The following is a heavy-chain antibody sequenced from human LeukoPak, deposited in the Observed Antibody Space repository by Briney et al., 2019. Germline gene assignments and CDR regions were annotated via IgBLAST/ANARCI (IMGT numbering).Heavy chain of an antibody. CDR1: GGSISSYY. CDR2: IYYSGST. J-gene: IGHJ4*02. Sequence: SETLSLTCTVSGGSISSYYWSWIRQPPGKGLEWIGYIYYSGSTNCNPSLKSRVTISVDTSKNQFSLKLSSVTAADTAVYYCASSVEMATEFDYWGQGTLVTVSS. D-gene: IGHD5-24*01. V-gene: IGHV4-59*01. CDR3: ASSVEMATEFDY.